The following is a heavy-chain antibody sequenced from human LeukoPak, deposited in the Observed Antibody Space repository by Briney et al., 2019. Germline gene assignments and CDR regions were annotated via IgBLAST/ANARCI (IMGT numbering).Heavy chain of an antibody. Sequence: GASVKVSCKASGYTFTGYYMHWVRQAPGRGLEWMGWISAYNGNTNYAQKFQDRVTMTTDTSTSTAYMELRNLSSDDTAVYYCARTTTTMTTHGEVDFWGQGTLVTVSS. J-gene: IGHJ4*02. V-gene: IGHV1-18*04. D-gene: IGHD4-17*01. CDR2: ISAYNGNT. CDR3: ARTTTTMTTHGEVDF. CDR1: GYTFTGYY.